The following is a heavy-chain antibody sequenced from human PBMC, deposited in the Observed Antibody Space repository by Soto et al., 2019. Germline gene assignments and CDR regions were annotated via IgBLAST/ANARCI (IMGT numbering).Heavy chain of an antibody. V-gene: IGHV1-18*01. D-gene: IGHD6-6*01. J-gene: IGHJ4*02. CDR1: GYTFTNYA. CDR2: VNTYNGNP. Sequence: QVQLVQSGVEVKKPGASVKVSCKASGYTFTNYAISWVRQAPGRGLEWMGWVNTYNGNPNYAQIFQGRVTLTTDPFTGTAYMGLRSLKSDDSAVYYCARDSQYSTDWQRFDSWGQGTLVTVSS. CDR3: ARDSQYSTDWQRFDS.